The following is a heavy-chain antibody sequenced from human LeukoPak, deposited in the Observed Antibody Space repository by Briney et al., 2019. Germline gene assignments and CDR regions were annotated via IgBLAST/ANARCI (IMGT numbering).Heavy chain of an antibody. V-gene: IGHV4-39*07. CDR3: ARDRPQERSSFDI. D-gene: IGHD5-24*01. J-gene: IGHJ3*02. Sequence: SETLSLTCTVSGGSISSTSYYWGWIRQPPGKGLEWIGSIYYSGRTYYNPSLMSRVTISVDTSKNQFSLKLSSVTAADTAVYYCARDRPQERSSFDIWGQGTVVTVSS. CDR2: IYYSGRT. CDR1: GGSISSTSYY.